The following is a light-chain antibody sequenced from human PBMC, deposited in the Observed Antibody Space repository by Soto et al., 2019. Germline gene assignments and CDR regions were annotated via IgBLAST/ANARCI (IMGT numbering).Light chain of an antibody. J-gene: IGKJ1*01. CDR3: QRYDSLRT. CDR1: QSVSSAN. CDR2: GAS. V-gene: IGKV3-20*01. Sequence: EIVLTQSPGTLSLSPGERATLSCRASQSVSSANFAWYQQKPGQAPRLLIYGASNRATGIPDRFSGSGSGTDFTLTITRLEPEDFAMYYCQRYDSLRTFGQGTKVDIK.